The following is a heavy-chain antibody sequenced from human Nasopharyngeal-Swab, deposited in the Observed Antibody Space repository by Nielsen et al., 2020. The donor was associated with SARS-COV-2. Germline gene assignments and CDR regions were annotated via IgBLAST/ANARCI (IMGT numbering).Heavy chain of an antibody. CDR3: ARGGSGYLSPSDY. CDR2: ISSSSSYI. Sequence: GESLKISCAASGFTFSSYSMNWVRQAPGKGLEWASSISSSSSYIYYADSVKGRFTISRDNAKNSLYLQMNSLRAEDTAVYYCARGGSGYLSPSDYWGQGTLVTVSS. D-gene: IGHD3-22*01. J-gene: IGHJ4*02. V-gene: IGHV3-21*01. CDR1: GFTFSSYS.